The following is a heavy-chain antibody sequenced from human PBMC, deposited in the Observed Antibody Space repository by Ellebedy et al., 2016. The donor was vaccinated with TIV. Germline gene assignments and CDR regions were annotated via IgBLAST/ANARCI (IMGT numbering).Heavy chain of an antibody. Sequence: GGSLRLSXAVSGLTFSSYAMNWVRQAPGKGLEWVAAISGSGTLTYYADSVKGRFTISRDNSDNALFLPMNSLRADDTAVYFCAKDRGIWFGELKYYGFDVWGQGATVTVSS. V-gene: IGHV3-23*01. CDR1: GLTFSSYA. CDR3: AKDRGIWFGELKYYGFDV. J-gene: IGHJ6*02. D-gene: IGHD3-10*01. CDR2: ISGSGTLT.